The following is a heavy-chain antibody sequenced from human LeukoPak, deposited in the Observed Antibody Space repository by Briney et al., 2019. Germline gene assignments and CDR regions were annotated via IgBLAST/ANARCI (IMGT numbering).Heavy chain of an antibody. CDR2: ISSSGGST. CDR1: GFTFSSYA. V-gene: IGHV3-23*01. D-gene: IGHD4-23*01. Sequence: PGGSLRLSCAASGFTFSSYAMSWVRQAPGKGLEWVSAISSSGGSTYYADSVKGRFTISRDNSKNTLYLQMSSLRAEDTAVYYCAKAGPTTVVVPTKYYGMDVWGQGTTVTVSS. J-gene: IGHJ6*02. CDR3: AKAGPTTVVVPTKYYGMDV.